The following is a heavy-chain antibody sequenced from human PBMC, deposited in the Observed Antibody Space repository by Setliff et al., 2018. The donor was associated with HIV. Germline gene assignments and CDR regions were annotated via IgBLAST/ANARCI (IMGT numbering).Heavy chain of an antibody. CDR3: ARDNLYYNLYDGSPVYGMDV. CDR2: ISIGSGGAI. CDR1: GFTFRNYK. V-gene: IGHV3-21*01. J-gene: IGHJ6*02. D-gene: IGHD3-3*01. Sequence: ESLKISCAASGFTFRNYKFNWVRQAPGRGLEWVSSISIGSGGAIDYADSVQGRFTISRDNSKNSLYLQMNGLRVEDTGVYYCARDNLYYNLYDGSPVYGMDVWGQGTTVTVSS.